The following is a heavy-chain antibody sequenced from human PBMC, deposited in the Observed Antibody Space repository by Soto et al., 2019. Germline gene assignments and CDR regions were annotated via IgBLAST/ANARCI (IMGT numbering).Heavy chain of an antibody. D-gene: IGHD3-22*01. V-gene: IGHV3-64*02. Sequence: EVRLVQSGEGFVQSGGSLRLSCTASGFSFSLYPMHWVRLAPGRGLQYISAIGADGGDIYYADSVKGRFTISRDNSRNTLYLQMGSLTPEDTAIYYCARALRGSSGYYDYWGQGALVTVPS. J-gene: IGHJ4*02. CDR1: GFSFSLYP. CDR2: IGADGGDI. CDR3: ARALRGSSGYYDY.